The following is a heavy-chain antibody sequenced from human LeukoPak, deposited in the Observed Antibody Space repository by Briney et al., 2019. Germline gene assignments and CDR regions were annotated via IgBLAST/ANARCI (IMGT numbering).Heavy chain of an antibody. CDR3: AKTLNYCSSTSCTWDPVGY. CDR1: GGTFSNYA. D-gene: IGHD2-2*01. V-gene: IGHV1-69*13. CDR2: IIPIFGTA. J-gene: IGHJ4*02. Sequence: ASVKVSCXASGGTFSNYAISWVRQARGQGLEWMAGIIPIFGTANYAQKFQGRVTITADESTSTAYMELSSLRSEDTAVYYCAKTLNYCSSTSCTWDPVGYWGQGTLVTVSS.